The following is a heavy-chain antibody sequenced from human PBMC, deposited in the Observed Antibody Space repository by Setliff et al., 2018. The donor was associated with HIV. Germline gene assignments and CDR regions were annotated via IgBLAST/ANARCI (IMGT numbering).Heavy chain of an antibody. Sequence: SETLSLTCNVSGDSLNTYYWSWIRQSAGKGLEWIGRIYASGKTNFNPSLKSRVRMSVDTSKNQFSLKLSSVTAADTAVYYCAREGGLDYYDSSGHYSYWGQGTLVTVSS. D-gene: IGHD3-22*01. CDR1: GDSLNTYY. CDR3: AREGGLDYYDSSGHYSY. J-gene: IGHJ4*02. CDR2: IYASGKT. V-gene: IGHV4-4*07.